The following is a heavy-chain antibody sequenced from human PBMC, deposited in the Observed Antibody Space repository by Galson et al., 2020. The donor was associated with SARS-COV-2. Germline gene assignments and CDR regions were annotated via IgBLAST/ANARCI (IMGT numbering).Heavy chain of an antibody. Sequence: SETLSLTCAVSGGSISLSKYYWGWIRQPPGKGLEWIGNIYYSGTVYSNPSLESRVTISVDTSKNQFSLNLRSVTAADTAVYYWARRNPYYNMDVWGKGTSVTVSS. CDR3: ARRNPYYNMDV. CDR1: GGSISLSKYY. J-gene: IGHJ6*03. V-gene: IGHV4-39*01. CDR2: IYYSGTV.